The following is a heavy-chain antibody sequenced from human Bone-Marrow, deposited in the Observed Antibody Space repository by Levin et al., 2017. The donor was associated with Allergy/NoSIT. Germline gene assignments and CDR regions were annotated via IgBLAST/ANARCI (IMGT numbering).Heavy chain of an antibody. J-gene: IGHJ4*02. CDR1: GLTFSGHW. V-gene: IGHV3-74*01. CDR2: IHGDGSAT. CDR3: ATVFDF. Sequence: GESLKISCEASGLTFSGHWIHWVRQAPGKGLVWVSGIHGDGSATYYADSVKGRFTISRDDAKNTVSLQMNNLRGEDTAAYYCATVFDFWGQGNLVTVSS.